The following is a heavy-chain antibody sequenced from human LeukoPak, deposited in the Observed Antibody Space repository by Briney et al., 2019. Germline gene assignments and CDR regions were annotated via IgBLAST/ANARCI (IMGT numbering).Heavy chain of an antibody. CDR1: GFTFSTYT. J-gene: IGHJ4*02. CDR3: ARGPIDYYDSRGFDY. CDR2: ISGNGGST. D-gene: IGHD3-22*01. Sequence: GGSLTLSCVASGFTFSTYTMHWVRQSPGKALEYVSSISGNGGSTEYANSVKGRFTISRDNSKNTLFLQMGSLRAEDTAVYYCARGPIDYYDSRGFDYWGQGTLVTVSS. V-gene: IGHV3-64*01.